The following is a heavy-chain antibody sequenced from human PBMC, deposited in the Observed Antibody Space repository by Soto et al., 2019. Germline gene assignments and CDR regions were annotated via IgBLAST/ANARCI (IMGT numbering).Heavy chain of an antibody. CDR1: GGSISSYY. Sequence: SETLSLTCTVSGGSISSYYWSWIRQPPGKGLEWIGYIYYSGSTNYNPSLKSRVTISVDTSKNQFSLKLSSVTAADTAVYYCARGSQYYYYYYVDVWGKGTTVTVSS. J-gene: IGHJ6*03. CDR2: IYYSGST. V-gene: IGHV4-59*01. CDR3: ARGSQYYYYYYVDV.